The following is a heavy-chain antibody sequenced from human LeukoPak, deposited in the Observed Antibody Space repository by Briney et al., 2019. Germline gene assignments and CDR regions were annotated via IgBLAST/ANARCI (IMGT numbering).Heavy chain of an antibody. CDR3: AREDNWNFPPMDV. CDR2: ISSSSYI. J-gene: IGHJ6*04. CDR1: GFTFSSYS. Sequence: PGGSLRLSCAASGFTFSSYSMNWVRQAPGKGLEWVSSISSSSYIYYADSVKGRFTISRDNAKNSLYLQMNSLRAEDTAVYYCAREDNWNFPPMDVWGKGTTVTVSS. V-gene: IGHV3-21*01. D-gene: IGHD1-7*01.